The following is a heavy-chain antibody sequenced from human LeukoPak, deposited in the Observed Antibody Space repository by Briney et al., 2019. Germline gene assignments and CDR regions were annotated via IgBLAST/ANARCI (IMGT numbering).Heavy chain of an antibody. D-gene: IGHD6-19*01. J-gene: IGHJ4*02. CDR1: GFTVSSNY. Sequence: GGSLRLSCAASGFTVSSNYMSWVRQAPGKGLEWVSVIYSGGSTYYADSVKGRFTISRDNSKNTLYLQMNSLRAEDTAVYYCARLSSGWCRKFDYWGQGTLVTVSS. CDR3: ARLSSGWCRKFDY. CDR2: IYSGGST. V-gene: IGHV3-66*04.